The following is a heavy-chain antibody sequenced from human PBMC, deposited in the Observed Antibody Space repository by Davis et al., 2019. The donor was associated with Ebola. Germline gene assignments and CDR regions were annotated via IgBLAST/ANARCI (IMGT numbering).Heavy chain of an antibody. D-gene: IGHD1-1*01. CDR3: TRGPPMTGTGNAFVI. CDR2: MNSDGSGT. J-gene: IGHJ3*02. V-gene: IGHV3-74*01. Sequence: GESLKISCAASGFTFSSYRMHWVRQVPGKGLAWVSRMNSDGSGTSYADSVKGRFTISRDNAKNLLYLHMNSPRPEDTAVYYCTRGPPMTGTGNAFVIWGQGTMVTVSS. CDR1: GFTFSSYR.